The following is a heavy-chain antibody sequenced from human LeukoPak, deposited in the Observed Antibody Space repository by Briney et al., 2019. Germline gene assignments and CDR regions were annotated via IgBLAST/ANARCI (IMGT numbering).Heavy chain of an antibody. J-gene: IGHJ4*02. Sequence: SQTLSLTCAVSGGSISSYYWSWIRQPPGKGLEWIGYIYYSGSTNYNPSLKSRVTISVDTSKNQFSLKLLSVTAADTAVYYCARGMQQLYHFDSWGRGTLVTVSS. V-gene: IGHV4-59*01. CDR2: IYYSGST. D-gene: IGHD6-13*01. CDR1: GGSISSYY. CDR3: ARGMQQLYHFDS.